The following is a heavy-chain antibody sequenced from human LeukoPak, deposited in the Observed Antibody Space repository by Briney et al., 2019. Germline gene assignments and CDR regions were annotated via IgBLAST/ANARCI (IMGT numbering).Heavy chain of an antibody. CDR3: ATGSSGPYYFDY. CDR2: FDPEDGET. J-gene: IGHJ4*02. D-gene: IGHD6-19*01. Sequence: ASVKVSCKVSGYTLTELSMHWVRQAPGKGLEWMGGFDPEDGETIYAQKFQGRVTMTEDTSTDTAYMELSSLRSEDTAVYHCATGSSGPYYFDYWGQGTLVTVSS. V-gene: IGHV1-24*01. CDR1: GYTLTELS.